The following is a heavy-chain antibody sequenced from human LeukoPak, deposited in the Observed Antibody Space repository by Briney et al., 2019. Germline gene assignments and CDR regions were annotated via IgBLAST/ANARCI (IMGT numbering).Heavy chain of an antibody. CDR3: ARDKGYSYPAAAAPGWFDP. Sequence: GASVKVSCKASGYTFTGYYMHWVRQAPGQGLEWMGWINPNSGGTNYAQKFQGRVTMTRDTSISTAYMELSRLRSDDTAVYYCARDKGYSYPAAAAPGWFDPWGQGTLVTVSS. D-gene: IGHD5-18*01. CDR1: GYTFTGYY. V-gene: IGHV1-2*02. J-gene: IGHJ5*02. CDR2: INPNSGGT.